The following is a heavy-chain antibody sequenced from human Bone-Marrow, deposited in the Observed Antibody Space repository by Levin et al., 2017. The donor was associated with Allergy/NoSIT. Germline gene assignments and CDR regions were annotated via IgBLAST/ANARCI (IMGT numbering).Heavy chain of an antibody. J-gene: IGHJ6*02. D-gene: IGHD2-21*02. CDR2: MSPSGTSV. Sequence: SCAAFGFSFSSYEMNWVRQAPGKRLEWISFMSPSGTSVYADSVKGRFTISRDNAKNSLYLQMKSLRVEDTALYYCARWYCGGDCYPYNYYGMDVWGQGTTVTVSS. CDR1: GFSFSSYE. V-gene: IGHV3-48*03. CDR3: ARWYCGGDCYPYNYYGMDV.